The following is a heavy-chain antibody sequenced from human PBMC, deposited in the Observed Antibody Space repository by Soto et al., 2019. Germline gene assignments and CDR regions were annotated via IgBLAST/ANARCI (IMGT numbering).Heavy chain of an antibody. Sequence: PGGSLRLSCAASGFTFSSYAMSWLRRAPGKGLEWVSAISGSGGSSYYADSVKGRFTLSRDNSKNTLYLQMNSLRAEDTAIYYCAKGRGFSDFDYWGQGALVTVSS. CDR1: GFTFSSYA. CDR3: AKGRGFSDFDY. V-gene: IGHV3-23*01. CDR2: ISGSGGSS. J-gene: IGHJ4*02. D-gene: IGHD5-12*01.